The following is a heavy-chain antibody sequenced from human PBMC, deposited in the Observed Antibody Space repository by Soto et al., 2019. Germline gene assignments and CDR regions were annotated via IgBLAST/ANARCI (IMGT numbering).Heavy chain of an antibody. CDR3: ARGETYYDILTGYQNRGAFDI. CDR2: IYYSGNT. V-gene: IGHV4-31*03. Sequence: SETLSLTCTFSGGSISSGDYYWSWIRQHPGKGLEWIGYIYYSGNTYYNPSLKSRVTISVDPSKNQFSLKLSSVTAADTAVYYCARGETYYDILTGYQNRGAFDIWGQGTMVTVSS. J-gene: IGHJ3*02. D-gene: IGHD3-9*01. CDR1: GGSISSGDYY.